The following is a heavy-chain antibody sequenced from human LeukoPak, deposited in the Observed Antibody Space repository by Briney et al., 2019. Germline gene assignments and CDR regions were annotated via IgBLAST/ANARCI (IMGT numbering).Heavy chain of an antibody. CDR3: AGDPKVGIAGE. CDR2: MNPNSGNT. D-gene: IGHD3-22*01. V-gene: IGHV1-8*01. Sequence: GASVEVSCKASGYTFTSYDINWVRQATGQGLAWMGWMNPNSGNTGYAQKFQGRVTMTRDTSISTAYMELSSLGSEDTAVYYCAGDPKVGIAGEWGQGTLVTVSS. CDR1: GYTFTSYD. J-gene: IGHJ4*02.